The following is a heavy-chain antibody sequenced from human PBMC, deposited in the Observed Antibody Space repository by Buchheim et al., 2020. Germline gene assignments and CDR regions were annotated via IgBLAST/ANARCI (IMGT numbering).Heavy chain of an antibody. CDR1: GFSFSSYS. CDR2: VSSSSTYI. Sequence: EVQVVESGGGLVKPGGSLRLSCAASGFSFSSYSMNWVRQAPGKGLEWVSSVSSSSTYIFYAKSVKGRFTISRDNAKNSLYLKMNSLRAEDTAVYYCARGRDLVRGVIKATFDSWGQGTL. V-gene: IGHV3-21*02. D-gene: IGHD3-10*01. CDR3: ARGRDLVRGVIKATFDS. J-gene: IGHJ4*02.